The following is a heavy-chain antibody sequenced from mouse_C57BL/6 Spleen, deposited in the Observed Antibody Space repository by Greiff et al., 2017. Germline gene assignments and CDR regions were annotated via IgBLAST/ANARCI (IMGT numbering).Heavy chain of an antibody. CDR2: INPNNGGT. CDR1: GYTFTDYN. Sequence: VQLQQSGPELVKPGASVKISCKASGYTFTDYNLDWVKQSHGKSLEWIGDINPNNGGTIYNQKFKGKATLTVDKSSSTAYMELRSLTSEDTAVYGGEITWDWYFDVWGTGTTVTVSS. D-gene: IGHD4-1*01. J-gene: IGHJ1*03. V-gene: IGHV1-18*01. CDR3: EITWDWYFDV.